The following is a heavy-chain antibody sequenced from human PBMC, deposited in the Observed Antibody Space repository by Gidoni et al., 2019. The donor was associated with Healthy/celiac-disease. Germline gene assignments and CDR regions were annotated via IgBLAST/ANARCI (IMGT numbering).Heavy chain of an antibody. Sequence: LEWMGRIIPILGIANYAQKFQGRVTITADKSTSTAYMELSSLRSEDTAVYYCARAYYYDSSGYLNQHWDQGTLVTVSS. CDR3: ARAYYYDSSGYLNQH. J-gene: IGHJ1*01. CDR2: IIPILGIA. D-gene: IGHD3-22*01. V-gene: IGHV1-69*04.